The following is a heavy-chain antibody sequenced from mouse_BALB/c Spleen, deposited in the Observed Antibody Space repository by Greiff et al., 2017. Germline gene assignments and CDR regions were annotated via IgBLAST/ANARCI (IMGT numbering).Heavy chain of an antibody. CDR3: PGVPWFAY. J-gene: IGHJ3*01. Sequence: EVQLQQSGAELVKPGASVKLSCTASGFNIKDTYMHWVKQRPEQGLEWIGRIDPANGNTKYDPKFQGKATITADTSSNTAYLQLSSLTSEDTAVYYCPGVPWFAYWGQGTLVTVSA. CDR1: GFNIKDTY. CDR2: IDPANGNT. V-gene: IGHV14-3*02.